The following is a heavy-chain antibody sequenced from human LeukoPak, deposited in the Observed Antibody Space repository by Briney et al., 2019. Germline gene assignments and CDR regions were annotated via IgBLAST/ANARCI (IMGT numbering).Heavy chain of an antibody. CDR2: IYHSGST. CDR1: GGSISSSNW. Sequence: SETLSLTCAVSGGSISSSNWWSWVRQPPGKGLEWIGEIYHSGSTNYNPSLKSRVTISVDKSKNQFSLKLSSVTAADTAVYYRAREPILGLLKFDPWGQGTLVTVSS. J-gene: IGHJ5*02. CDR3: AREPILGLLKFDP. V-gene: IGHV4-4*02.